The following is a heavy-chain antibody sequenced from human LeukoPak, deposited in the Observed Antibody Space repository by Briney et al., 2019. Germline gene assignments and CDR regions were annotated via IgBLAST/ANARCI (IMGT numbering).Heavy chain of an antibody. D-gene: IGHD1-26*01. CDR1: GYTFTSYD. CDR2: MNPNSGNT. V-gene: IGHV1-8*02. CDR3: ARDIVGATPFDY. Sequence: GASVKVSCKASGYTFTSYDINWVRQATGQRLEWMGWMNPNSGNTGYAQKYQGRVTMTRDTSTSTVYMELSSLRSEDTAVYYCARDIVGATPFDYWGQGTLVTVSS. J-gene: IGHJ4*02.